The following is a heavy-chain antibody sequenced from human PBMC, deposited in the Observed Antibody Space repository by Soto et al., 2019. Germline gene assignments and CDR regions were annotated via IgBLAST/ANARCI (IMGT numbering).Heavy chain of an antibody. CDR2: INPSGSS. CDR3: ARVAFMTMVRGVMTYNWCAP. D-gene: IGHD3-10*01. CDR1: GGTFSGYY. J-gene: IGHJ5*02. V-gene: IGHV4-34*01. Sequence: SETLSLTCAVYGGTFSGYYWSWIRQPPGKGLEWIGEINPSGSSNYNPSLKSRVTISVDTSKNQFSLKLSSVTAADTAVHYCARVAFMTMVRGVMTYNWCAPGRQGTPVSVS.